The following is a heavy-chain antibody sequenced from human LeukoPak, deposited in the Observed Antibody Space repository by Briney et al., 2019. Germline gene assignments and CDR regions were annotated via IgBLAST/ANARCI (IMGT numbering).Heavy chain of an antibody. CDR3: AREFGELPDGWFDP. D-gene: IGHD3-10*01. CDR1: GYTFTGYY. V-gene: IGHV1-2*02. J-gene: IGHJ5*02. CDR2: INPNSGGT. Sequence: GASVKVSCKASGYTFTGYYMHWVRQAPGQGLEWMGWINPNSGGTNYAQKFQGRVTMTRDTSISTAYMELSRLRSDDTAVYYCAREFGELPDGWFDPWGQGTLVTVSS.